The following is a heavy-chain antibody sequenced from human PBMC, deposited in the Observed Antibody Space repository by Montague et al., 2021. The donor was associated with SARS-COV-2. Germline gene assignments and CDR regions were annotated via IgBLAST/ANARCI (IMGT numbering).Heavy chain of an antibody. V-gene: IGHV4-59*01. CDR2: IYDSGST. CDR1: GASISYYY. D-gene: IGHD1-14*01. Sequence: SETLSLTCSVSGASISYYYWSWIRQPPGKGLEWIGDIYDSGSTNYNPSLQSRVTLSLDASRNQFSLRLSSLTAADTAVYYCAREEPDEYYFDYWGQGHLVTVSS. CDR3: AREEPDEYYFDY. J-gene: IGHJ4*02.